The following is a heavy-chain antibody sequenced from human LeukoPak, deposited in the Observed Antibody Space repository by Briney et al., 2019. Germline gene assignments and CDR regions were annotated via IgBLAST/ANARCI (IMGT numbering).Heavy chain of an antibody. CDR3: ARNLYLKLEH. CDR2: LNSDGTT. CDR1: GFTFRPYI. D-gene: IGHD3-10*01. V-gene: IGHV3-74*01. Sequence: GGSLPLTFAGRGFTFRPYIRHWLRQAPGKGLEWVSRLNSDGTTYYADSVEGRFTISRDNAKNMLYLEMNSLRAEDTAMDYCARNLYLKLEHWGQGTLVTVSS. J-gene: IGHJ1*01.